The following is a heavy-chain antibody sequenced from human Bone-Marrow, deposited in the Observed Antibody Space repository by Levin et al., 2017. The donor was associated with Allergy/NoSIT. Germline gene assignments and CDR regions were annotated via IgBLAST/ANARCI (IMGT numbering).Heavy chain of an antibody. J-gene: IGHJ4*02. CDR2: ISSYSSSI. D-gene: IGHD5-12*01. CDR1: GFTFIDYA. V-gene: IGHV3-48*01. Sequence: GESLKISCAASGFTFIDYAMNWVRQSPGKGLEWIAYISSYSSSIYYADSVEGRFTISSDNAKKTLSLQMNSLRVEDTAIYYCARDSGHSRFFFDSWGQGTMVTVS. CDR3: ARDSGHSRFFFDS.